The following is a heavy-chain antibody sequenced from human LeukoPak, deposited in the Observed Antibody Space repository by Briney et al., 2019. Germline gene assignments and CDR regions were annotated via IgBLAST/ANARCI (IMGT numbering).Heavy chain of an antibody. D-gene: IGHD5-24*01. CDR2: IYSDGTT. V-gene: IGHV3-66*01. Sequence: SGGSLRLSCAASGFTFSNNYMNWVRQAPGKGLEWVSLIYSDGTTYYTDSVKGRLTISREKCKNTIYLQMNSLRAEDTAVYYCARTKEIATISYFDSWGQGTLVTVSA. J-gene: IGHJ4*02. CDR3: ARTKEIATISYFDS. CDR1: GFTFSNNY.